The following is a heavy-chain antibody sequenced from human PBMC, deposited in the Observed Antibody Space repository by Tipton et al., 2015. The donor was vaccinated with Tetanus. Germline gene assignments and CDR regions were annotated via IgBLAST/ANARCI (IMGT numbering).Heavy chain of an antibody. D-gene: IGHD6-19*01. CDR1: GFTFSSYS. CDR2: ISSSSSYI. Sequence: SLRLSCAASGFTFSSYSMNWVRQAPGKGLEWVSSISSSSSYIYYADSVKGRFTISRDNAKNSLYLQMNSLRAEDTAVYYCARGGDSSGAIDYWGQGTLVTVSS. CDR3: ARGGDSSGAIDY. J-gene: IGHJ4*02. V-gene: IGHV3-21*04.